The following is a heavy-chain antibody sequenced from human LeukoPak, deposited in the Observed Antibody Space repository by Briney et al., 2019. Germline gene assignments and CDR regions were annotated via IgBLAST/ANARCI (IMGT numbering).Heavy chain of an antibody. V-gene: IGHV1-46*01. CDR1: GYTFTSYY. Sequence: ASVKVSCKASGYTFTSYYMHWVRQAPGQGLEWMGIINPSGGSTSYAQKFQGRVTMTRDTSTSTVYMGLSSLRSEDTAVYYCACLDGYDPDASGWGQGTLVTVSS. CDR3: ACLDGYDPDASG. D-gene: IGHD5-12*01. J-gene: IGHJ4*02. CDR2: INPSGGST.